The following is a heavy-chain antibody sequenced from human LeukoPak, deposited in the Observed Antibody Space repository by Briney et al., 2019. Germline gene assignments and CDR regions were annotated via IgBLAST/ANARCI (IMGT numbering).Heavy chain of an antibody. D-gene: IGHD2-2*01. J-gene: IGHJ5*02. CDR2: TYYRSTWYN. CDR3: ARRLTQYDCFDP. CDR1: GDTISGNSAV. Sequence: SQTLSLTCAISGDTISGNSAVWYWFRQSPSRGLEWLGRTYYRSTWYNDYAVSVRGRITVNPDTSKNQFSLHLNSVTPEDTAVYYCARRLTQYDCFDPWGQGILVTVSS. V-gene: IGHV6-1*01.